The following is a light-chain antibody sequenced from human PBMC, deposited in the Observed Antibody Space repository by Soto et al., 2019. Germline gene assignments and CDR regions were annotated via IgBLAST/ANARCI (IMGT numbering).Light chain of an antibody. CDR2: GTS. CDR1: LSIARAY. CDR3: QQYATSRWT. Sequence: EIVLTQSPGTLSLSPGESATLSCRASLSIARAYLAWYQQKPGQAPRLLIYGTSTRATGIPDRFSGSGSGTDFTLAISRLEPEDSAVYYCQQYATSRWTFGQGTKVEIK. J-gene: IGKJ1*01. V-gene: IGKV3-20*01.